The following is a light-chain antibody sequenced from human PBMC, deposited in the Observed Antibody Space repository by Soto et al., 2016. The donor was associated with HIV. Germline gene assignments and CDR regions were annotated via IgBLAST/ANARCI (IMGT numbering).Light chain of an antibody. J-gene: IGLJ2*01. CDR3: QVWDSRSDGL. CDR1: NLGSQS. V-gene: IGLV3-21*03. CDR2: DDR. Sequence: SYELTQPAAVSVAPGKPATITCGGDNLGSQSIHWYQQKPGQAPVLVVYDDRAQPSGIPERFSGSNSGNTATLTISRVEVGDEADYYCQVWDSRSDGLFGGGTKLTVL.